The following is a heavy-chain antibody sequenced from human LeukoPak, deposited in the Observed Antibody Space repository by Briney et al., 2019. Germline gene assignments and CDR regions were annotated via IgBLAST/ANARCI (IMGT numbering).Heavy chain of an antibody. CDR3: AKMYYYDSSGYYYVDPFFDY. D-gene: IGHD3-22*01. Sequence: GGSLRLSCAASGFTFSSYGMHWARQAPGKGLEWVAFIRYDGSNKYYADSVKGRFTISRDNSKNTLYLQMNSLRAEDTAVYYCAKMYYYDSSGYYYVDPFFDYWGQGTLVTVSS. CDR2: IRYDGSNK. J-gene: IGHJ4*02. CDR1: GFTFSSYG. V-gene: IGHV3-30*02.